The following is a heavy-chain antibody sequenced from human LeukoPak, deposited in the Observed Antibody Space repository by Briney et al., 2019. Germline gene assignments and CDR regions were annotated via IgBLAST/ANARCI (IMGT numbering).Heavy chain of an antibody. CDR2: IYYSGST. Sequence: KPSETLSLTCTVSGGSISSYYWSWIRQPPGKGLEWIGYIYYSGSTNYNPSLKSRVTISVDTSKNQFSLKLSSVTAADTAVYYCARFLEWTIPPGALDIWGQGTMVTVSS. V-gene: IGHV4-59*01. J-gene: IGHJ3*02. CDR1: GGSISSYY. CDR3: ARFLEWTIPPGALDI. D-gene: IGHD3-3*01.